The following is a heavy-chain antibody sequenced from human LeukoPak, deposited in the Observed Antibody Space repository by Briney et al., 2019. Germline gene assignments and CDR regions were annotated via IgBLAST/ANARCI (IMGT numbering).Heavy chain of an antibody. CDR3: ARDSSMRSSWDHHDAFDI. V-gene: IGHV4-39*07. CDR2: IYYSGST. D-gene: IGHD6-13*01. Sequence: SETLSLTCTVSGGSISSSTDYWGWIRQPPGKGLEWIGSIYYSGSTYYNPSLKSRVTISVDTSKNQFSLKLSSVTAADTAVYYCARDSSMRSSWDHHDAFDIWGQGTMVTVSS. J-gene: IGHJ3*02. CDR1: GGSISSSTDY.